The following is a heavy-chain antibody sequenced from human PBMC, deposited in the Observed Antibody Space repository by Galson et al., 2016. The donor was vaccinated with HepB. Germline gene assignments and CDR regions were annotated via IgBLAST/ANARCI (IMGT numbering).Heavy chain of an antibody. CDR2: IYHSGST. CDR3: ARDRRVITGYYYFDY. J-gene: IGHJ4*02. D-gene: IGHD1-20*01. CDR1: GGSISSSNW. Sequence: ETLSLTCAVSGGSISSSNWCSWVRQPPGKGLEWIGEIYHSGSTNYNPSLKSRVTISVDKSKNQFSLKLSSVTAADTAVYYCARDRRVITGYYYFDYWGQGTLVTVSS. V-gene: IGHV4-4*02.